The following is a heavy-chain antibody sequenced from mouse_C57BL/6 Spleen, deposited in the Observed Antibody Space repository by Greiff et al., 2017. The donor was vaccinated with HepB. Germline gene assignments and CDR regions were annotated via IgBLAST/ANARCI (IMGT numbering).Heavy chain of an antibody. CDR2: ISSGSSTI. D-gene: IGHD1-1*01. CDR3: ARDYDYGSSYWYFDV. V-gene: IGHV5-17*01. J-gene: IGHJ1*03. CDR1: GFTFSDYG. Sequence: EVNVVESGGGLVKPGGSLKLSCAASGFTFSDYGMHWVRQAPEKGLEWVAYISSGSSTIYYADTVKGRFTISRDNAKNTLFLQMTSLRSEDTAMYYCARDYDYGSSYWYFDVWGTGTTVTVSS.